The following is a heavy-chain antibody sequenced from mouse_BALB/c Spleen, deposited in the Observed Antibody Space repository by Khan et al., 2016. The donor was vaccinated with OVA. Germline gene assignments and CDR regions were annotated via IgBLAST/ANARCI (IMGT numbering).Heavy chain of an antibody. CDR3: ARGNYYGYYFDY. J-gene: IGHJ2*01. CDR1: GYSITSGYA. CDR2: ISYSGGT. D-gene: IGHD1-1*01. Sequence: EVQLVESGPGLVKPSQSLSLTCTVTGYSITSGYAWNWIRQFPGNKLEWMGYISYSGGTSYNPSLKSRISITRDTSKNQFFLQFNSVTTEDTATYYCARGNYYGYYFDYWGQGTPVTVSS. V-gene: IGHV3-2*02.